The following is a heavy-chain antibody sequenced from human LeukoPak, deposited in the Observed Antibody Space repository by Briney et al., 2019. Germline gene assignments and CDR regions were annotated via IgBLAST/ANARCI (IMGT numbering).Heavy chain of an antibody. CDR2: ISSSSSYI. Sequence: GGSLRLSCAASGFTFSSYSMKWVRQAPGKGLEWVSSISSSSSYIHYADSVKGRFTISRDNAKHSLFLQMNSLRAEDTAVYYCARDRPSGCSGGSCYTPAAFQHWGQGTLVTVSS. D-gene: IGHD2-15*01. J-gene: IGHJ1*01. CDR1: GFTFSSYS. CDR3: ARDRPSGCSGGSCYTPAAFQH. V-gene: IGHV3-21*01.